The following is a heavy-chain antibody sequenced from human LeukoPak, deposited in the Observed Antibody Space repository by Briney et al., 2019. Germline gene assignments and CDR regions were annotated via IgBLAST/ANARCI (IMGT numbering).Heavy chain of an antibody. CDR2: IIPIFGTP. CDR1: GGTFSSYA. CDR3: AKVGDYGGNRGSYYYFYYMDV. Sequence: SVKVSCKASGGTFSSYAISWVRQAPGQGLEWMGGIIPIFGTPNYAQKFQGRVTITADKSTSTAYMELSSLRSEDTAVYYCAKVGDYGGNRGSYYYFYYMDVWGKGTTVTISS. D-gene: IGHD4-23*01. V-gene: IGHV1-69*06. J-gene: IGHJ6*03.